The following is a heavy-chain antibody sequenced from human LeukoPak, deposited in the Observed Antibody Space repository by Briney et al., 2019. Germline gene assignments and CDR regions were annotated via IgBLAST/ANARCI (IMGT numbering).Heavy chain of an antibody. V-gene: IGHV3-30*03. CDR3: ARIAVAGSYYMDV. CDR1: GFTFSSYG. CDR2: ISYDGSNK. Sequence: GSLRLSCAASGFTFSSYGMHWVRQAPGKGLEWVAVISYDGSNKYYADSVKGRFTISRDNSKNTLYLQMNSLRAEDTAVYYCARIAVAGSYYMDVWGKGTTVTISS. J-gene: IGHJ6*03. D-gene: IGHD6-19*01.